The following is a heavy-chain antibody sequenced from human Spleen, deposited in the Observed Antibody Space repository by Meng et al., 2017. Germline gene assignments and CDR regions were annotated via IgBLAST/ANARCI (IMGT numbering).Heavy chain of an antibody. CDR1: GGSFRDYY. J-gene: IGHJ2*01. CDR3: ARDQREEQWPDWYFDL. CDR2: INHSGST. V-gene: IGHV4-34*01. D-gene: IGHD6-19*01. Sequence: QVQLQQWGAGLLKPSETLSLTCVVSGGSFRDYYWSWIRQPPGKGLEWIGEINHSGSTNYNPSLKSRVTMSVDTSKNQFSLKLSSVTAADTAVYYCARDQREEQWPDWYFDLWGRGTLVTVSS.